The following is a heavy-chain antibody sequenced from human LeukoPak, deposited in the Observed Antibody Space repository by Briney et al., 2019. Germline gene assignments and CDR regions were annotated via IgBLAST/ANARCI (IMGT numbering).Heavy chain of an antibody. CDR1: GFTFRDHY. CDR2: TRNKVRSYKI. Sequence: PGRSLRLSCAASGFTFRDHYIDWVRQAPGNGLEWVGRTRNKVRSYKIEYAASVKGRFTISRDDSNKSLYLQMNSLKTEDTAVYYCARESSIFGVVARSYMDVWGKGTTETVSS. J-gene: IGHJ6*03. D-gene: IGHD3-3*01. CDR3: ARESSIFGVVARSYMDV. V-gene: IGHV3-72*01.